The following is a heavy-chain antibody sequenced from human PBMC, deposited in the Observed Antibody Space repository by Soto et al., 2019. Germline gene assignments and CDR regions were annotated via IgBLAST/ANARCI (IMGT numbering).Heavy chain of an antibody. CDR3: ARDGTDAFDI. V-gene: IGHV3-53*01. Sequence: EVQLVESGGGLIQPGGSLRLSCAASGFTVSNYFMSWVRQAPGMGLEWVSVIYSAGSTYYADSVKGRFTVSRDTSKNTLYLQMNSLRDEDTAVYYCARDGTDAFDIWGQGTMVTVSS. CDR2: IYSAGST. J-gene: IGHJ3*02. CDR1: GFTVSNYF. D-gene: IGHD1-26*01.